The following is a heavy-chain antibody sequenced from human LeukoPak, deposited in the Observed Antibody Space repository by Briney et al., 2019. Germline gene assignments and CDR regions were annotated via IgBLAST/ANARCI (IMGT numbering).Heavy chain of an antibody. J-gene: IGHJ4*02. V-gene: IGHV1-18*01. D-gene: IGHD1-26*01. CDR1: GYTFTSYG. CDR3: AREVSGTYRDYFDY. CDR2: ISAYNGDT. Sequence: ASVKVSCKASGYTFTSYGMSWVRQAPGQGLEWMGWISAYNGDTNDAQKFQDRVTMTTDTSTSTAYMELRSLRSDDTAVYYCAREVSGTYRDYFDYWGQGTLVTVSS.